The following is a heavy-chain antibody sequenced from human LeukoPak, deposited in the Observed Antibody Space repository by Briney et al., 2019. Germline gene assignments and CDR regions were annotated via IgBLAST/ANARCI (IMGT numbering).Heavy chain of an antibody. CDR3: AREIQWLIDY. Sequence: GGSLRLSCAASGFTFSTYSMNWVRQAPGKGLEWVSYISSKSTTIYYADSVKGRFTTSRDNAENSLYLQMNSLRDEDTAVYYCAREIQWLIDYWGQGTLVTVSS. J-gene: IGHJ4*02. D-gene: IGHD6-19*01. V-gene: IGHV3-48*02. CDR1: GFTFSTYS. CDR2: ISSKSTTI.